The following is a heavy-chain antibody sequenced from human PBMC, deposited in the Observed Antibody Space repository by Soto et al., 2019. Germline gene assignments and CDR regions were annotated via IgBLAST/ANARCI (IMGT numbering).Heavy chain of an antibody. CDR2: IYYKGST. CDR1: GGSISSYY. Sequence: SETLSLTCTVSGGSISSYYWSWIRQPPGKGLERIGYIYYKGSTNYNPSLKSRVTISVDTSKNQFSLKLSSVTAADTAVYYCARHGSGERVDAFDIWGQGTMVTVSS. CDR3: ARHGSGERVDAFDI. J-gene: IGHJ3*02. D-gene: IGHD3-10*01. V-gene: IGHV4-59*08.